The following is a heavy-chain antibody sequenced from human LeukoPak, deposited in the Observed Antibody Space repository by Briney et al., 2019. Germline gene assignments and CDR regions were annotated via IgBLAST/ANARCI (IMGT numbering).Heavy chain of an antibody. D-gene: IGHD1-26*01. J-gene: IGHJ3*02. CDR1: GFTFDDYG. Sequence: GGSLRLSCAASGFTFDDYGMSWVRQAPGKGLEWVSYISSSGSTIYYADSVKGRFTISRDNAKNSLYLQMNSLRAEDTAVYYCARDKDSGSYPGDAFDIWGQGTMVTVSS. CDR2: ISSSGSTI. V-gene: IGHV3-48*04. CDR3: ARDKDSGSYPGDAFDI.